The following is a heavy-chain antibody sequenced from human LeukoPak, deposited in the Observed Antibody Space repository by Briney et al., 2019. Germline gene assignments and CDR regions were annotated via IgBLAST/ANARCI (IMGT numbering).Heavy chain of an antibody. D-gene: IGHD4-23*01. V-gene: IGHV3-53*01. J-gene: IGHJ3*02. CDR1: GFTVSSNY. Sequence: PGGSLRLSCAASGFTVSSNYMSWVRQAPGKGLEWVSVIYSGGSTYYPGSVKGRFTISRENAKNSLYLQMNSLRAGDTAVYYCARAREDYGGNSEPAFDIWGQGTMVTVSS. CDR3: ARAREDYGGNSEPAFDI. CDR2: IYSGGST.